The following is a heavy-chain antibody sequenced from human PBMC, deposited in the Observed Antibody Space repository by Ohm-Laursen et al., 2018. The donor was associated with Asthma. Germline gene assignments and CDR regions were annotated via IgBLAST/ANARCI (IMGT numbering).Heavy chain of an antibody. D-gene: IGHD6-19*01. V-gene: IGHV4-31*03. CDR2: IYHTGKT. Sequence: TLSLTCPVSGRPITSGAYYWTWIRQHPGKGLEYVGCIYHTGKTYYNPSLQSRVTISVDTSKNQFSLKLSSVTAADTAVYYCARNIAVAGTDWYFDLWGRGTLVTVSS. J-gene: IGHJ2*01. CDR3: ARNIAVAGTDWYFDL. CDR1: GRPITSGAYY.